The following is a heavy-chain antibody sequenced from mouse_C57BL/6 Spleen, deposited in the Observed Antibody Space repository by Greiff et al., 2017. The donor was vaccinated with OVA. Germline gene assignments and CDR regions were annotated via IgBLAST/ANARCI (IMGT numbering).Heavy chain of an antibody. CDR3: ARARGYSDSSGFAY. Sequence: VQLQQSGPELVKPGASVKISCKASGYSFTGYYMNWVKQSPEKSLEWIGEINPSTGGTTYNQKFKAKATLTVDKSSSTAYMQLKSLTSEDSAIYYCARARGYSDSSGFAYWGQGTLVTVSA. D-gene: IGHD3-2*02. CDR1: GYSFTGYY. CDR2: INPSTGGT. J-gene: IGHJ3*01. V-gene: IGHV1-42*01.